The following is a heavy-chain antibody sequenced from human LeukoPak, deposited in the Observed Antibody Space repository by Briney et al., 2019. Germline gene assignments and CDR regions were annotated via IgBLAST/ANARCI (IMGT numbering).Heavy chain of an antibody. CDR1: GYTFIDYY. CDR2: INPNSGGT. V-gene: IGHV1-2*02. Sequence: ASVKVSCKASGYTFIDYYIHWVRQAPGQGLEWMEWINPNSGGTNYGQKFQGRVTMTRDTSISAAYMELSRLISDETAVYYCARIRYYYGSGSYSLGYWGQGTLVTVSS. D-gene: IGHD3-10*01. CDR3: ARIRYYYGSGSYSLGY. J-gene: IGHJ4*02.